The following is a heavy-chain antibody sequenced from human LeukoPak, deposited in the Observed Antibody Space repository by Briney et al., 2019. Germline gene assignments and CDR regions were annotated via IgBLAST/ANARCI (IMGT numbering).Heavy chain of an antibody. CDR3: ARGMVRGVIFLDY. J-gene: IGHJ4*02. V-gene: IGHV4-59*01. CDR1: GGSISSYY. D-gene: IGHD3-10*01. Sequence: SETLSLTCTVSGGSISSYYWSWIRQPPGKGLEWIRYIYYSGSTNYNPSLKSRVTISVDTSKNQFSLKLSSVTAADTAVYYCARGMVRGVIFLDYWGQGTLVTVSS. CDR2: IYYSGST.